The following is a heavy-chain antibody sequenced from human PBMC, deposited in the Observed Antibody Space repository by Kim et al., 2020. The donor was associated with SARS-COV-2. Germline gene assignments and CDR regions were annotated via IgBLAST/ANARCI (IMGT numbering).Heavy chain of an antibody. Sequence: GGSLRLSCAASGFTFSDYYMSWIRQAPGKGLEWVSYISSSSYTNYADSLEVGFTISSDNAKNSLYLQMMNLRAEDTAVYYCSGCSITIVRTLFGVIGGM. CDR1: GFTFSDYY. CDR3: SGCSITIVRTLFGVIGGM. D-gene: IGHD3-10*01. CDR2: ISSSSYT. V-gene: IGHV3-11*03. J-gene: IGHJ6*01.